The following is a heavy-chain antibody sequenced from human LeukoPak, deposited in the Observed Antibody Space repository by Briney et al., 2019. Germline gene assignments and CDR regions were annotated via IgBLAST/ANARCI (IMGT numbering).Heavy chain of an antibody. Sequence: SESLSLTCTVSGGSISSYYWSWIRQPPGKGLEWIGYIYYSGSTNYNPSLKSRVTISADTSKNQFSLQLSSVTAADTAVYYCARDPRYCSGGSCYDWFDPWGQGTLVTVSS. D-gene: IGHD2-15*01. CDR3: ARDPRYCSGGSCYDWFDP. CDR2: IYYSGST. V-gene: IGHV4-59*01. J-gene: IGHJ5*02. CDR1: GGSISSYY.